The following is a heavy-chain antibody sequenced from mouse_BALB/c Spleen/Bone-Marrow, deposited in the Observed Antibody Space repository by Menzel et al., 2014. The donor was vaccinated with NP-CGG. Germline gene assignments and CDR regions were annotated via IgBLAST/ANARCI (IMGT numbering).Heavy chain of an antibody. CDR2: FYPGDGDT. J-gene: IGHJ3*01. V-gene: IGHV1-80*01. CDR1: GYAFSSYW. CDR3: ARTPWFAY. Sequence: VQLQESGAELVRPGSSVKISCKASGYAFSSYWMNWVRQRPGQGLEWIGQFYPGDGDTNYNGKFKGKATLTADRSSSTAYMQLSSLTSEDSAVYFCARTPWFAYWGQGTLVTVSA.